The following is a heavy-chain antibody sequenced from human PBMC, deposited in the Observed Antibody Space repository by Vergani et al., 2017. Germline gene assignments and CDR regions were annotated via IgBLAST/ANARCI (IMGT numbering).Heavy chain of an antibody. CDR2: VDPEEGET. J-gene: IGHJ6*02. D-gene: IGHD4-17*01. CDR3: ATPQTVTTGGMEV. Sequence: EVQLVQSGAEVKKPGATIKISCKVSGYTFTDHYMHWVNQAPGKGLEWMGLVDPEEGETIYAEKFKGRVTIAADTSTDTAHLELSSLRSEDTAIYYCATPQTVTTGGMEVWGQGTTVIVSS. CDR1: GYTFTDHY. V-gene: IGHV1-69-2*01.